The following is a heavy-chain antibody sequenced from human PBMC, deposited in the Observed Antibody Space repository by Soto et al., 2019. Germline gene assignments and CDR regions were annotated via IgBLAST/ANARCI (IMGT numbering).Heavy chain of an antibody. D-gene: IGHD6-13*01. Sequence: GESLKISCKGSGYSFTSYWIGWVRQMPGKGLEWMGVIYPGDSDTRYSPSFQGQVTISADKSISTAYLQGSSLKASDTAIYYCARHISEWQQLGGRFDPWGQGTLVTVSS. CDR2: IYPGDSDT. J-gene: IGHJ5*02. CDR3: ARHISEWQQLGGRFDP. V-gene: IGHV5-51*01. CDR1: GYSFTSYW.